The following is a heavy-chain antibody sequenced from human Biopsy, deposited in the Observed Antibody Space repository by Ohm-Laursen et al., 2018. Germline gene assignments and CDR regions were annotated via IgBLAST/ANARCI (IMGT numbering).Heavy chain of an antibody. CDR1: RFTFKNYA. CDR2: IDSSAAST. CDR3: ASDLNGDPSAFDY. J-gene: IGHJ4*02. D-gene: IGHD4-17*01. Sequence: SLRLSCAASRFTFKNYAMNWVRQAPGKGLDWVSSIDSSAASTFYADSVKGRFTISRDNSKNTLFLQMNSLRAAGTAIYYCASDLNGDPSAFDYWGQGTPVTVSS. V-gene: IGHV3-23*01.